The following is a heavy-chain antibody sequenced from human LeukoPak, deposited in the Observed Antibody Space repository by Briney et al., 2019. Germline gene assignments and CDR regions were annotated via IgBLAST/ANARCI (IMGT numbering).Heavy chain of an antibody. CDR3: ARLWYCSSTSCQPTNWFDP. CDR1: GYTFTGYY. V-gene: IGHV1-2*02. CDR2: INPNSGGT. Sequence: ASVKVSCKASGYTFTGYYMHWVRQAPGQGLEWMGWINPNSGGTNYAQKFQGRVTMTRDTSISTAYKELSRLRSDDTAVYYCARLWYCSSTSCQPTNWFDPWGQGTLVTVSS. J-gene: IGHJ5*02. D-gene: IGHD2-2*01.